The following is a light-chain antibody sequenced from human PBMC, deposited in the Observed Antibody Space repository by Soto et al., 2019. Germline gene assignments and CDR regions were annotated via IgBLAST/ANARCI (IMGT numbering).Light chain of an antibody. J-gene: IGKJ1*01. Sequence: EIVLTQSPGTLSLSPGERATLSCRASQSAPDTYLAWYQQTPGQAPRLLIYDVSTRAAGIPDRFSGSGSGADFTLNIHRLEPEDFAVYHCQHYGSSPGTFGQGTKVDIK. CDR3: QHYGSSPGT. V-gene: IGKV3-20*01. CDR2: DVS. CDR1: QSAPDTY.